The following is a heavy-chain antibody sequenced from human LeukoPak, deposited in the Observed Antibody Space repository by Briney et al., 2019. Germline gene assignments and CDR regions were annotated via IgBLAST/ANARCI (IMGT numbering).Heavy chain of an antibody. D-gene: IGHD4-11*01. CDR2: INHSGST. CDR3: ARGLYSNFDY. Sequence: PSETLSLTCAVYGGSFSGYYWSWIRQPPGKGLEWIGEINHSGSTNYNPSLKSRVTISVDTSKNQFSLKLSSVTAADTAVYHCARGLYSNFDYWGQGTLVTVSS. V-gene: IGHV4-34*01. CDR1: GGSFSGYY. J-gene: IGHJ4*02.